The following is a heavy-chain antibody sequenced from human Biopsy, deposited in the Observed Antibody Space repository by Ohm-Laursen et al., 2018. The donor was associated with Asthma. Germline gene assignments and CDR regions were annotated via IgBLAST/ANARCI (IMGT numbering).Heavy chain of an antibody. CDR1: GFTFSSYA. V-gene: IGHV3-23*01. Sequence: SLRLSCAASGFTFSSYAMSWVRQAPGKGLEWVSAISGSGGSAYYADSVKGGFTISRDNTKNTLYLQMNSLRAEDTAVYYCAKDKRYSGSYFDYWGQGTLVTVSS. J-gene: IGHJ4*02. D-gene: IGHD1-26*01. CDR2: ISGSGGSA. CDR3: AKDKRYSGSYFDY.